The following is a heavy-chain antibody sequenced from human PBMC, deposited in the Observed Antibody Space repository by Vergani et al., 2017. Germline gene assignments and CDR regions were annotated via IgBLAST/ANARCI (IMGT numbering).Heavy chain of an antibody. CDR3: ASVAAADY. Sequence: QLQLQESGSGLVKPSQTLSLTCAVSGGSISSGGYYWSWIRQPPGKGLEWIGEINHSGSTNYNPSLKSRVTISVDTSKNQFSLKLSSVTAADTAVYYCASVAAADYWGQGTLVTVSS. V-gene: IGHV4-30-2*01. CDR1: GGSISSGGYY. D-gene: IGHD6-13*01. J-gene: IGHJ4*02. CDR2: INHSGST.